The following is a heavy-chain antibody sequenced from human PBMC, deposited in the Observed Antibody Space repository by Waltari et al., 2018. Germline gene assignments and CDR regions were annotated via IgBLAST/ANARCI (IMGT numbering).Heavy chain of an antibody. Sequence: EVQLLESGGGLVQRGGSLRLSCAASGFTFSNYAMSWVRQAPGKGLEWISIVHSGDSTTYYADSVKGRFTISRDNSKNTLYLQMNSLRAEDTAVYFCARKGRLCSSTSCYEGGDYWGQGTLVTVSS. CDR3: ARKGRLCSSTSCYEGGDY. CDR1: GFTFSNYA. J-gene: IGHJ4*02. D-gene: IGHD2-2*01. CDR2: VHSGDSTT. V-gene: IGHV3-23*03.